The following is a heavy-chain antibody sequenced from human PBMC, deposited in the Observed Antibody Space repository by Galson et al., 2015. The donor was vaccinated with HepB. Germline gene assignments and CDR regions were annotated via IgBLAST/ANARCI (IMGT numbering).Heavy chain of an antibody. V-gene: IGHV3-30*02. CDR2: VRTDGRNK. J-gene: IGHJ4*02. Sequence: SLRLSCAASGFTFSSYGMHWVRQAPGKGLEWVAFVRTDGRNKYYADSVKGRFTITRDSSKSTLYLQMNSLRVEDTAVYYCAKDPHEGRFDYWGQGTLVTVSS. CDR3: AKDPHEGRFDY. CDR1: GFTFSSYG.